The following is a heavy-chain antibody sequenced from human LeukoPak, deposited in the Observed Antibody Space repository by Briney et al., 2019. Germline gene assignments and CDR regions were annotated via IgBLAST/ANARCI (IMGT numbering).Heavy chain of an antibody. CDR3: SRGDYYDSSGEYFFDS. D-gene: IGHD3-22*01. CDR2: IRSKAYGGTT. Sequence: GGSLRLSCAASGFTFDDYGMNWVRQAPGKGLEWVGIIRSKAYGGTTEYAASVKGRFTISRDDSKSIAYLEMNSLKTEDTGVYYCSRGDYYDSSGEYFFDSWGQGSLVTVSS. J-gene: IGHJ4*02. CDR1: GFTFDDYG. V-gene: IGHV3-49*04.